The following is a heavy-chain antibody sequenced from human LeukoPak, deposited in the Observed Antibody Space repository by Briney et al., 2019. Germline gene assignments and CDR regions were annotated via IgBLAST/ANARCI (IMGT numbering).Heavy chain of an antibody. D-gene: IGHD3-22*01. CDR2: ISGDGGTT. J-gene: IGHJ6*02. Sequence: GGSLRLSCAASGFTFSSYAMTWVRQAPGKGLEWVSAISGDGGTTYAGSVKGRFTISRDNSKNTLYLQMNSLRAEDTAVYYCARDAYYYDSSGWGASYYGMDVWGQGTTVTVSS. CDR1: GFTFSSYA. V-gene: IGHV3-23*01. CDR3: ARDAYYYDSSGWGASYYGMDV.